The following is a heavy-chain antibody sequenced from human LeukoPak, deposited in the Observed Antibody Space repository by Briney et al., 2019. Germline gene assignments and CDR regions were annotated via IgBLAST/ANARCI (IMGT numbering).Heavy chain of an antibody. CDR3: ARDPVSTSGEGYFDY. CDR2: ISDSGGST. J-gene: IGHJ4*02. CDR1: GFTFSSYA. D-gene: IGHD2-2*01. V-gene: IGHV3-23*01. Sequence: GGSLRLSCAASGFTFSSYAMSWVRQAPGKGLEWVSGISDSGGSTYYADSVKGRFTISRDNSKNTLYLQMNRLRAEDTAVYYCARDPVSTSGEGYFDYWGQGTLVTVSS.